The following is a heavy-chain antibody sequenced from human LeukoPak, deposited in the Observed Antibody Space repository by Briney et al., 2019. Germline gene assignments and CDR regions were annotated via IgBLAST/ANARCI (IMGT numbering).Heavy chain of an antibody. CDR2: IYSGGTT. CDR1: GLTVSSNY. J-gene: IGHJ4*02. CDR3: ASKLTTGY. V-gene: IGHV3-66*01. D-gene: IGHD4-17*01. Sequence: GGSLRLSCVVSGLTVSSNYMSWVRQAPGKGLEWVSVIYSGGTTNYADSVKGRFLFYRDNSKNTLYLQMNSLRAEDTAVYYCASKLTTGYWGQGTLVTVSS.